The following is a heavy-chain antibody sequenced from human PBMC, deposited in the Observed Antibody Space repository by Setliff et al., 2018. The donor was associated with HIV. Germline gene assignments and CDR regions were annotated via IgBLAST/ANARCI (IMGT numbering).Heavy chain of an antibody. CDR3: ARHSGGSFYNFWSGDYYYYGMDV. CDR2: IYYSGSS. Sequence: SETLSLTCTVSGGSITSSSNYWGWIRQPPGKGLEWIGSIYYSGSSYYNPSLKSRVTISVDTSKNQFSLKLSSVTAADTAVYYCARHSGGSFYNFWSGDYYYYGMDVWGQGTTVTVS. J-gene: IGHJ6*02. CDR1: GGSITSSSNY. D-gene: IGHD3-3*01. V-gene: IGHV4-39*01.